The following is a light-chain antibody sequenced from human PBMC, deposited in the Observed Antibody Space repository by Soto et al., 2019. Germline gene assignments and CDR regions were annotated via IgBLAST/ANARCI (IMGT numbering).Light chain of an antibody. CDR2: GNS. CDR1: SSKIGAGYD. J-gene: IGLJ2*01. V-gene: IGLV1-40*01. Sequence: QPVLTQPPSVSGAPGQRVTISCTGSSSKIGAGYDVHWYQQLPGTAPKLLIYGNSNRPSGVPDRFSGSKSGTSASLAITGLQAQDEADYYCQSYDSSLSGSNVVFGGATKLTVL. CDR3: QSYDSSLSGSNVV.